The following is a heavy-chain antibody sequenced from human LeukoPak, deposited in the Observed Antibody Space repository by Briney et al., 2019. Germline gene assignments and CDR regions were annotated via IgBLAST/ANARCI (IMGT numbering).Heavy chain of an antibody. J-gene: IGHJ3*02. V-gene: IGHV3-9*01. D-gene: IGHD6-19*01. Sequence: PGGSLRLSCAASGFTFDDYAMHWVRQAPGKGLEWVSGISWNSGSIGYADSVKGRFTISRDNAKSSLYLQMNSLRAEDTALYYCAKEGAVAAFDIWGQGTMVTVSS. CDR1: GFTFDDYA. CDR3: AKEGAVAAFDI. CDR2: ISWNSGSI.